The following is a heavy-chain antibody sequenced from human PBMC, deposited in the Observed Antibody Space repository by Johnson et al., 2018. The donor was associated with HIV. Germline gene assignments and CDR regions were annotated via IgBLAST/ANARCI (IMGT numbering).Heavy chain of an antibody. J-gene: IGHJ3*02. CDR2: VWYDGSHE. D-gene: IGHD3-10*01. Sequence: QMLLVESGGGVVQPGRSLRLSCAASGFTFSSFGMHWVRQTPGKGLEWVATVWYDGSHEYYADSVKGRFTIFRDNAKNSLYLQMNSLRAEDTAVYYCAREVRGPRGGLDIWGQGTMVTVSS. V-gene: IGHV3-33*01. CDR3: AREVRGPRGGLDI. CDR1: GFTFSSFG.